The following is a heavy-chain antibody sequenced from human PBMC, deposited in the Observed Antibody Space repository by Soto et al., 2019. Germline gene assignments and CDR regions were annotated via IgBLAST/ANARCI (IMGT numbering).Heavy chain of an antibody. CDR3: ARTKSTTYYYDSSGYYYYDY. V-gene: IGHV4-39*01. D-gene: IGHD3-22*01. Sequence: SETLSLTCTVSGGSISSSSYYWGWIRQPPGKGLEWIGSIYYSGSTYYNPSLKSRVTISVDTSENQFSLKLSSVTAADTAVYYCARTKSTTYYYDSSGYYYYDYWGQGTLVTVSS. J-gene: IGHJ4*02. CDR1: GGSISSSSYY. CDR2: IYYSGST.